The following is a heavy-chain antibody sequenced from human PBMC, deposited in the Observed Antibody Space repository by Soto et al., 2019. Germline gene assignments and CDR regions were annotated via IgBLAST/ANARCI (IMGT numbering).Heavy chain of an antibody. J-gene: IGHJ5*02. CDR2: IIPIFGTA. CDR3: ARVPRDVHWFDP. Sequence: QVQLVQSGAEVKKPGSSVKVSCKASGDTFSSYAISWVRQAPAQGLEWMGGIIPIFGTANYAQKFKGRVTITADESTNTAYMELSSMRSEDTAVYYCARVPRDVHWFDPWGQGTLVTVSS. CDR1: GDTFSSYA. V-gene: IGHV1-69*01.